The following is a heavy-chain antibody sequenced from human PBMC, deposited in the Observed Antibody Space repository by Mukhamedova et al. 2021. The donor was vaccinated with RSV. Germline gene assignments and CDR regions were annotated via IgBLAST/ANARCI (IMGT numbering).Heavy chain of an antibody. D-gene: IGHD5-12*01. V-gene: IGHV3-48*02. CDR2: ISSSSSTI. Sequence: VRQAPGKGLEWVSYISSSSSTIYYADSVKGRFTISRDNAKNSLYLQMNSLRDEDTAVYYCARYRQWLRHYYSYGMDVWGQGTTV. J-gene: IGHJ6*02. CDR3: ARYRQWLRHYYSYGMDV.